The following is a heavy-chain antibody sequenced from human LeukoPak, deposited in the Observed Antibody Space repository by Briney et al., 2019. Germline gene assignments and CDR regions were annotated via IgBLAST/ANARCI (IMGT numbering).Heavy chain of an antibody. CDR2: ISGSGGST. V-gene: IGHV3-23*01. J-gene: IGHJ5*02. CDR3: AKDPSSSWYPGDWFDP. Sequence: GGSLRLSCAASGFTFSSYAMSWVRQAPGKGLEWVSAISGSGGSTYYADSVKGRFTISRDNSKNTLYLQMNSLRAEDTAVYYCAKDPSSSWYPGDWFDPWGQGTLVTVSP. CDR1: GFTFSSYA. D-gene: IGHD6-13*01.